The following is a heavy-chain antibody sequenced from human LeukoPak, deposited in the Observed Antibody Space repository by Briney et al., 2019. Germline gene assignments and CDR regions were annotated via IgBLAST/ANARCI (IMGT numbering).Heavy chain of an antibody. CDR3: ARGWGSGDHGYYYYYGMDV. Sequence: PSETLSLTCAVSGGSISSGGYSWSWIRQPPGKGLEWIGYIYHSGSTYYNPSLKSRVTISVDRSKNQFSLKLSSVTAADTAVYYCARGWGSGDHGYYYYYGMDVWGQGTTVTVSS. CDR1: GGSISSGGYS. CDR2: IYHSGST. D-gene: IGHD3-10*01. J-gene: IGHJ6*02. V-gene: IGHV4-30-2*01.